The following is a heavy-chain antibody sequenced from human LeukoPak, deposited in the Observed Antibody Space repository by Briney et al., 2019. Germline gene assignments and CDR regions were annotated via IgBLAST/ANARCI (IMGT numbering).Heavy chain of an antibody. V-gene: IGHV1-2*02. D-gene: IGHD3-22*01. Sequence: ASVKVSCKASGYTFTGYYMHWVRQAPGQGLEWMGWINPNSGGTNYAQKFQGRVTMTRDTSISTAYMELSRLRSDDTAVYYCARTDGSGYGYCYYYMDVWGKGTTVTVSS. J-gene: IGHJ6*03. CDR2: INPNSGGT. CDR3: ARTDGSGYGYCYYYMDV. CDR1: GYTFTGYY.